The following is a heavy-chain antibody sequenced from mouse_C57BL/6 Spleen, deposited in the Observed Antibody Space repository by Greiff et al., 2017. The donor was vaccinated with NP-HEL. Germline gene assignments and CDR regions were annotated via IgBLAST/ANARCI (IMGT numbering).Heavy chain of an antibody. D-gene: IGHD4-1*01. CDR2: IYPGSGST. CDR3: ARGRLVTGTFDY. J-gene: IGHJ2*01. CDR1: GYTFTSYW. V-gene: IGHV1-55*01. Sequence: QVQLQQSGAELVKPGASVKMSCKASGYTFTSYWITWVKQRPGQGLEWIGDIYPGSGSTNYNEKFKSKATLTVDTSSSTAYMQLSSLTSEDSAVYYCARGRLVTGTFDYWGQGTTLTVSS.